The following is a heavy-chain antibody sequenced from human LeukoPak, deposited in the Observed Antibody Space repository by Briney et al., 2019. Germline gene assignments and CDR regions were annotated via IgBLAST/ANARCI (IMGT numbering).Heavy chain of an antibody. CDR1: GGSISRYY. CDR3: ARGYYDILTGYFQGIDQ. D-gene: IGHD3-9*01. CDR2: IYYSGST. J-gene: IGHJ4*02. V-gene: IGHV4-59*01. Sequence: SETLSLTCTVSGGSISRYYWNWIRQPPGKGLEWIGYIYYSGSTNYNPSLQSRVTISVDTSKNQFSLKLSSETAADTAVYYCARGYYDILTGYFQGIDQWGQGPLATVSS.